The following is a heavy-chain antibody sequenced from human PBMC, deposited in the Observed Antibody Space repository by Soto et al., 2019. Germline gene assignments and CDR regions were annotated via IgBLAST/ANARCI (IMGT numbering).Heavy chain of an antibody. CDR3: ARGPPADYDSSGYYLPFYYYGLDV. Sequence: ASVKVSCKASGYTFTSYYMHWVRQAPGQGLEGMGWISAHNANTNYAQKFQGRVIMTTDTSTSTAYMELRSLRSDDTAVYYCARGPPADYDSSGYYLPFYYYGLDVWGQRPTVTVSS. V-gene: IGHV1-18*04. CDR2: ISAHNANT. CDR1: GYTFTSYY. D-gene: IGHD3-22*01. J-gene: IGHJ6*02.